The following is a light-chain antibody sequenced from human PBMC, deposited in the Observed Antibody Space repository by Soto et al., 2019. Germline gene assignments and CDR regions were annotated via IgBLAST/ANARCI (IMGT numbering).Light chain of an antibody. CDR3: CSYAGSSTFV. CDR2: EGS. Sequence: QSVLTQPASVSGSPGQSITISCTGTSSDVGSYNVVSWYQQHPGKGPKLMIYEGSKRPSGVSNRFSGSKSGNTASLTISGLQAEDDAYYYCCSYAGSSTFVFGGGTKLTVL. V-gene: IGLV2-23*01. J-gene: IGLJ3*02. CDR1: SSDVGSYNV.